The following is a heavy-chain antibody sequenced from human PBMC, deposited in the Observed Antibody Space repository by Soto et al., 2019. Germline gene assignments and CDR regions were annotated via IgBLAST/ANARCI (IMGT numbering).Heavy chain of an antibody. CDR1: GFTFSSYA. D-gene: IGHD6-19*01. CDR3: AKELNSSGWWYYYYGMDV. V-gene: IGHV3-23*01. CDR2: ISGSGGGT. Sequence: EVQLLESGGGLVQPGGSLRLSCAASGFTFSSYAMSWVRQAPGKGLEWVSAISGSGGGTYYADSVKGRFTISRDNSKNTLYLQMNSLRAEDTAVYYCAKELNSSGWWYYYYGMDVWGQGTTVTVSS. J-gene: IGHJ6*02.